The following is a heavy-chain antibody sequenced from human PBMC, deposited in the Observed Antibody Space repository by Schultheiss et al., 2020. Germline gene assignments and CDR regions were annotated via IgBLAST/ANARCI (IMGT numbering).Heavy chain of an antibody. CDR2: IYPGDSDT. J-gene: IGHJ4*02. CDR3: ARQGDSGYDLPPYFDY. V-gene: IGHV5-51*01. CDR1: GYSFTSYW. Sequence: GGSLRLSCKGSGYSFTSYWIGWVRQMPGKGLEWMGIIYPGDSDTRYSPSFQGQVTISADKSISTAYLQWSSLKASDTAMYYCARQGDSGYDLPPYFDYWGQGTLVTVSS. D-gene: IGHD5-12*01.